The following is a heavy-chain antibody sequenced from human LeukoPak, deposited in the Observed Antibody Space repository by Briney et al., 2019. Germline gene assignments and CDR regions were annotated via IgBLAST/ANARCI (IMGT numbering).Heavy chain of an antibody. D-gene: IGHD3-16*01. CDR2: TNQSGST. J-gene: IGHJ4*02. V-gene: IGHV4-34*01. Sequence: SETLSLTCAVYAGSFSGYYWSWIRQPPGKGLEWIGETNQSGSTSYKTSLKSRVTISVDTSKNQFCLKLSSVTAADTAVYYCAILAGQLAFDYWGQGTLVTVSS. CDR3: AILAGQLAFDY. CDR1: AGSFSGYY.